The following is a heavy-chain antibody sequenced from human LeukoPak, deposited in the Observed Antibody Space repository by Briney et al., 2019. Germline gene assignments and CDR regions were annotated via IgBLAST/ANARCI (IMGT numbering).Heavy chain of an antibody. CDR1: IYSISSTNW. Sequence: PETLSLTCAVSIYSISSTNWWGWIRQPPGKGLEWIGNIYYSGTIYYNPSLKSRVTMSVDTSKNQFSLKLSSVTALHTTVYYCAKNTYYNILTGYYGYFDLWGRGTLVTASS. V-gene: IGHV4-28*05. D-gene: IGHD3-9*01. J-gene: IGHJ2*01. CDR3: AKNTYYNILTGYYGYFDL. CDR2: IYYSGTI.